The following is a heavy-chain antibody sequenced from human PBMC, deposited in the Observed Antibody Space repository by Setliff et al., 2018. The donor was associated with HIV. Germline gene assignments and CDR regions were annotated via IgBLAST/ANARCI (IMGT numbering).Heavy chain of an antibody. CDR2: IYTSGST. V-gene: IGHV4-61*01. Sequence: SETLSLTCTVSGVSISSGSYYWSWIRQPPGKGLEWIGYIYTSGSTNYNPSLEGRVTISVDTSKNQFSLKLSSVTAADMAVYYCARTPEDYDQYFFDRWGQGTLVTVSS. CDR3: ARTPEDYDQYFFDR. J-gene: IGHJ4*02. D-gene: IGHD3-22*01. CDR1: GVSISSGSYY.